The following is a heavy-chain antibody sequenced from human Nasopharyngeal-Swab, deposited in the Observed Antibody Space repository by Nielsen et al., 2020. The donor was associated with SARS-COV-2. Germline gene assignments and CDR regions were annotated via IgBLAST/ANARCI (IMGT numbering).Heavy chain of an antibody. CDR2: VIPILGIA. V-gene: IGHV1-69*04. J-gene: IGHJ3*02. Sequence: SVKVSCKASGGTFSSYAISWVRQAPGQGLEWMGRVIPILGIANYAQKFQGRVTITADKSTSTAYMELSSLRSEDTAVYYCARDSWLGELGNAFDIWGQGTMVTVSS. CDR3: ARDSWLGELGNAFDI. CDR1: GGTFSSYA. D-gene: IGHD3-10*01.